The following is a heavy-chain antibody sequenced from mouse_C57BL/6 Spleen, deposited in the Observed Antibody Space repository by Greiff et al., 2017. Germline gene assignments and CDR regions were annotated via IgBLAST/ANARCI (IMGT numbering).Heavy chain of an antibody. CDR3: ARQNYYGSPWYFDV. J-gene: IGHJ1*03. D-gene: IGHD1-1*01. CDR2: ISSGGSYT. CDR1: GFTFSSYG. V-gene: IGHV5-6*02. Sequence: DVKLQESGGDLVKPGGSLKLSCAASGFTFSSYGMSWVRQTPDKRLEWVATISSGGSYTYYPDSVKGRFTISRDNAKNTLYLQMSSLKSEDTAMYYCARQNYYGSPWYFDVWGTGTTVTVSS.